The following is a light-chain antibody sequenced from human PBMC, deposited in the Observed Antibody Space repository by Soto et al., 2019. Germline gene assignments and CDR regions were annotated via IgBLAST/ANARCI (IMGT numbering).Light chain of an antibody. CDR1: QTVSNNY. V-gene: IGKV3-20*01. J-gene: IGKJ5*01. CDR2: GAS. Sequence: EIVWTQSPGTLSLSPGDRATLSCRASQTVSNNYLAWCQQKPGQAPRVIMYGASRRATGIPDRFSGGGSGTDFTLTISRLEPEDFAVYFCQQYAGPPTTFGQGTRLEIK. CDR3: QQYAGPPTT.